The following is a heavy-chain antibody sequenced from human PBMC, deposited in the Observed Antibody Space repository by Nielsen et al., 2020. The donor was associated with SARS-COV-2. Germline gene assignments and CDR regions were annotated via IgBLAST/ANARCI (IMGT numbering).Heavy chain of an antibody. CDR3: ARELGSITIFGVVIRDYYYYYGMDV. CDR2: INPNSGGT. V-gene: IGHV1-2*02. CDR1: GYTFTGYY. D-gene: IGHD3-3*01. Sequence: ASVKVSCKASGYTFTGYYMHWVRQAPGQGLEWMGWINPNSGGTNYAQKFQGRVTMTRDTSISTAYMELSRLRSDDTAVYYCARELGSITIFGVVIRDYYYYYGMDVWGQGTTVTVSS. J-gene: IGHJ6*02.